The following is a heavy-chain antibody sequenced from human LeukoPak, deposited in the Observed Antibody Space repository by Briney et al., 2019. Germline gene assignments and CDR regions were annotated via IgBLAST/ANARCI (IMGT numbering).Heavy chain of an antibody. CDR1: GYTFTSYY. CDR2: INPSGGGT. J-gene: IGHJ4*02. D-gene: IGHD6-19*01. CDR3: ARAAAPDSSGWYVNY. V-gene: IGHV1-46*01. Sequence: ASVKVSCKASGYTFTSYYMHWVRQAPGQGLEWMGIINPSGGGTNYAQKFQGRVTMTRDMSTSTVYMELSSLRSEDTAVYYCARAAAPDSSGWYVNYWGQGTLVTVSS.